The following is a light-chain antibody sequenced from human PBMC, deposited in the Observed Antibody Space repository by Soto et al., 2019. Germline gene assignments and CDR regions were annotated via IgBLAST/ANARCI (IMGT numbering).Light chain of an antibody. CDR1: QDINKN. CDR3: QQYNSYST. CDR2: DAS. Sequence: DIQMTQSPSSLSASVGDRVTITCQASQDINKNLIWYQQKPGKAPKLLIYDASSLESGVPSRFSGSGSGTEFTLTISSLQPDDFATYYCQQYNSYSTFGQGTKVDIK. V-gene: IGKV1-5*01. J-gene: IGKJ1*01.